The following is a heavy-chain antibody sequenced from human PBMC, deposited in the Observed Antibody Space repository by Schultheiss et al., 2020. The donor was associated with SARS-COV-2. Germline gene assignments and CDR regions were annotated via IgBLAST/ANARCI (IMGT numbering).Heavy chain of an antibody. J-gene: IGHJ4*02. D-gene: IGHD4-17*01. V-gene: IGHV3-30*03. CDR3: ARALTTVTAKDYFDY. CDR1: GFTFSNYG. CDR2: ISYDGSNK. Sequence: GESLKISCAASGFTFSNYGMHWVRQAPGKGLDWVSVISYDGSNKYYADSVKGRFTISRDNSKNTLYLQMNSLRAEDTAVYYCARALTTVTAKDYFDYWGQGALVTVSS.